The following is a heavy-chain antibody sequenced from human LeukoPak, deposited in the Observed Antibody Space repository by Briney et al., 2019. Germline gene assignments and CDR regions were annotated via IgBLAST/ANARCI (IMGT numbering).Heavy chain of an antibody. J-gene: IGHJ4*02. CDR1: GFTVSSNY. D-gene: IGHD1-26*01. Sequence: GGSLRLSCAASGFTVSSNYMTWVRQAPGKGLEWVSVVYTGGSTYSADSVKGRFTISRDNSKNTLYLQMNSLRAEDTAVYYCARGMSGSYDYWGQGTLVTVSS. CDR3: ARGMSGSYDY. CDR2: VYTGGST. V-gene: IGHV3-53*01.